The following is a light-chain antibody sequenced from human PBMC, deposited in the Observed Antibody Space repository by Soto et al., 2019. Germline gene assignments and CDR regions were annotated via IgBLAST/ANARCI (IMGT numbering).Light chain of an antibody. J-gene: IGKJ1*01. CDR1: QSLLHSNGYNY. Sequence: DIVMTQSPLSLPVTPGEPASISCRSSQSLLHSNGYNYLDWYLQKPGQSPQLLIYLGSNRASGVPDRFSGSGSGTDFTLKISRVEAEDVGVYYCMQPLQSWTFGQGTKVEIX. CDR3: MQPLQSWT. CDR2: LGS. V-gene: IGKV2-28*01.